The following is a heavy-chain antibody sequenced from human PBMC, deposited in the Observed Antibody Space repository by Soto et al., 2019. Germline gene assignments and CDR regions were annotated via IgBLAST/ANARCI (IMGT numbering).Heavy chain of an antibody. CDR1: GGSISRYY. D-gene: IGHD3-3*01. CDR2: IYYSGST. CDR3: ARAYYDFWSGYGNTNWFAP. V-gene: IGHV4-59*12. J-gene: IGHJ5*02. Sequence: SETLSLTCTVSGGSISRYYWSWIRQPPGMGLEWIGYIYYSGSTNYNPSLKSRVTISVDRSKNQFSLKLSSVTAADTAVYYCARAYYDFWSGYGNTNWFAPWGQGTLVTVSS.